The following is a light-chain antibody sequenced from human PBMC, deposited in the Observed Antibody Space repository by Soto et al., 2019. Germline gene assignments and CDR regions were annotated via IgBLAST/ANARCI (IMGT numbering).Light chain of an antibody. CDR1: SGHSSYA. CDR2: INSDGSH. J-gene: IGLJ3*02. CDR3: QTWGTGPWV. V-gene: IGLV4-69*01. Sequence: QSVLTQSPSASASLGASVRLTCTLSSGHSSYAIAWHQQQPDKGPRYLMKINSDGSHRKGDGIPDRFSGSSSGAERYLTISSLQSEDEADYYCQTWGTGPWVFGGGTKLTVL.